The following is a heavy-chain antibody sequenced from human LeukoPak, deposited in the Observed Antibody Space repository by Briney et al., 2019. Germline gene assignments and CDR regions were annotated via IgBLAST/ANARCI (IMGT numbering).Heavy chain of an antibody. CDR1: GFSFSNYW. CDR3: ARGYSYGYRIDY. V-gene: IGHV3-74*01. Sequence: GGSLRLSCVASGFSFSNYWMHWVRQAPEKGLVWVSRINSDGSSTSYADSVKGRFTISRDNAKNTLYLQMNSLRAEDTAVYYCARGYSYGYRIDYWGQGTLVTVSS. CDR2: INSDGSST. D-gene: IGHD5-18*01. J-gene: IGHJ4*02.